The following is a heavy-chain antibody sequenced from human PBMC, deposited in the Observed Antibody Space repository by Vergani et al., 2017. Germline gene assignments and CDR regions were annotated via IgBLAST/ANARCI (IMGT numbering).Heavy chain of an antibody. Sequence: QMQLQESGPGLVKASETLSLTCTVSGDSIISSSYYWGWIRQPPGKGLEWIGSIYNSGNGDSSSSLKSRVTISADTSKNQFSLGLTSVTAADTAVYYCASGKYYSDSTSHFRGRYFDVWGRGTLVTVPS. J-gene: IGHJ2*01. CDR3: ASGKYYSDSTSHFRGRYFDV. CDR2: IYNSGNG. V-gene: IGHV4-39*01. CDR1: GDSIISSSYY. D-gene: IGHD3-16*01.